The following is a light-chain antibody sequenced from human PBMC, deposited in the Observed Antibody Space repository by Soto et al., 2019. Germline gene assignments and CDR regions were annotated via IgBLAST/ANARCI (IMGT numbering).Light chain of an antibody. Sequence: EIVLTQSPGTLSLSPGERATLSCRASQSVSSSYLAWYQQKPGQAPRLLIYGASSRATGIPDRISGSGSGTDFTLTISRVEPEDFAVYYCQQYGSSPYTFGQGTTLEIK. J-gene: IGKJ2*01. V-gene: IGKV3-20*01. CDR3: QQYGSSPYT. CDR2: GAS. CDR1: QSVSSSY.